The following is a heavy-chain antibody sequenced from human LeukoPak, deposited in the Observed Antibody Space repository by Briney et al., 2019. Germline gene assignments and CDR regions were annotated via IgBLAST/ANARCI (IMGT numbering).Heavy chain of an antibody. CDR2: IKQDGSEK. CDR1: GFTFSSYW. D-gene: IGHD6-19*01. J-gene: IGHJ4*02. CDR3: ARDISSGWYDLGVVLDY. Sequence: GGSLRLSCAASGFTFSSYWMSWVRQAPGKGLEWVANIKQDGSEKYYVDSVKGRFTISRDNAKNSLYLQMNSLRAEDTVVYYCARDISSGWYDLGVVLDYWGQGTLVTVSS. V-gene: IGHV3-7*01.